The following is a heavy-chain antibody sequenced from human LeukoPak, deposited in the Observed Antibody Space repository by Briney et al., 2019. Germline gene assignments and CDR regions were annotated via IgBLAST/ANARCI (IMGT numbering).Heavy chain of an antibody. CDR3: ARDLVGATTGRYNWFDP. CDR1: GFTFSSYS. Sequence: GGSLRLSCAASGFTFSSYSMNWVRQAPGKGLEWVSSISSSSSYIYYADSVKGRFTISRDNAKNSLYLQMSSLRAEDTAVYYCARDLVGATTGRYNWFDPWGQGTLVTVSS. CDR2: ISSSSSYI. J-gene: IGHJ5*02. V-gene: IGHV3-21*01. D-gene: IGHD1-26*01.